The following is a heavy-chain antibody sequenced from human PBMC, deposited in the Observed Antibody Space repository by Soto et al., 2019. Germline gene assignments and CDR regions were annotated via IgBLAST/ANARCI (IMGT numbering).Heavy chain of an antibody. CDR2: IYYSGST. J-gene: IGHJ4*02. V-gene: IGHV4-59*11. CDR1: GGSISRHY. Sequence: SETLSLTCTASGGSISRHYWSWIRQPAGQGLEWIGYIYYSGSTNYNPSLKSRVTISVDTSKTQFSLRLSSVTAADTAVYSCARAGKNRYCSSTSCFDFDYWGQGTLVTVSS. CDR3: ARAGKNRYCSSTSCFDFDY. D-gene: IGHD2-2*01.